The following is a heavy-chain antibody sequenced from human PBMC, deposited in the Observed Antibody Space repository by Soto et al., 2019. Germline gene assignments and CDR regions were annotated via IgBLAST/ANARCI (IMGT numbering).Heavy chain of an antibody. Sequence: QLQLQESGSGLVKPSQTLSLTCAVSGGSISSGGYSWCWIRQPPGKALEWIGYFSHSGSTYYNPSLKSRVTISVDRSKTQFDLKLSSVTAADKAVYYCARGGLIPDYWGQGTLVTVSS. V-gene: IGHV4-30-2*01. J-gene: IGHJ4*02. CDR1: GGSISSGGYS. CDR2: FSHSGST. CDR3: ARGGLIPDY. D-gene: IGHD2-2*02.